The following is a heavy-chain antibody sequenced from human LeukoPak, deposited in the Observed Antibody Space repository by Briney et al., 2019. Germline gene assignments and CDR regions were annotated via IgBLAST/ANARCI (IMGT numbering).Heavy chain of an antibody. V-gene: IGHV3-30*18. J-gene: IGHJ6*02. D-gene: IGHD1-26*01. Sequence: PGGSLRLSSAASGFTFSSYSMDWVRQAPGKGLEWVAVISYDGSNKYYADSVKGRFTISRDNSKNTLYLQMNSLRAEDPAVYYLSKAQGESSYHYGMAVWGQGTTVTVSS. CDR3: SKAQGESSYHYGMAV. CDR1: GFTFSSYS. CDR2: ISYDGSNK.